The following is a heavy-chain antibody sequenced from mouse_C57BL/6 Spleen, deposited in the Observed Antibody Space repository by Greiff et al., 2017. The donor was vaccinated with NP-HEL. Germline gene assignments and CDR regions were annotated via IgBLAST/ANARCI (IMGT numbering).Heavy chain of an antibody. CDR3: ARAYDYDGGYFDY. J-gene: IGHJ2*01. D-gene: IGHD2-4*01. V-gene: IGHV1-26*01. CDR2: INPNNGGT. Sequence: EVQLQQSGPELVKPGASVKISCKASGYTFTDYYMNWVKQSHGKSLEWIGDINPNNGGTSYNQKFKGKATLTVDKSSSTAYMELRSLTYEDSAVYYCARAYDYDGGYFDYWGQGTTLTVSS. CDR1: GYTFTDYY.